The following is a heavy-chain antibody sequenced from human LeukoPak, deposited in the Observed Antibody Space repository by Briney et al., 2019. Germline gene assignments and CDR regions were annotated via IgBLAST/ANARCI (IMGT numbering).Heavy chain of an antibody. CDR3: ALSPTTLGY. D-gene: IGHD4-17*01. Sequence: GESLKISCKGSGYSFTSYWIGWVRQMPGKGLEWMGIIYVGDSDVRYSPSFHDRITISADKSTSTAYLQWSSLKASDTAMYYCALSPTTLGYWGQGTLVTVSS. V-gene: IGHV5-51*01. J-gene: IGHJ4*02. CDR1: GYSFTSYW. CDR2: IYVGDSDV.